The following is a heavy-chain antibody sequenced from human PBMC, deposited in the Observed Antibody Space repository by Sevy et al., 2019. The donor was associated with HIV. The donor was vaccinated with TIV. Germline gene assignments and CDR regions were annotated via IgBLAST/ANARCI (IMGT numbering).Heavy chain of an antibody. V-gene: IGHV3-23*01. D-gene: IGHD3-22*01. Sequence: GGSLRLSCTGSGFTFSNYAMNWVRQAPGKGLEWVSTIFRSGDVTYYADSVKGRFTISRDNSRNTLFLKMKSLRAEDTGVYYCAGARYDSSGSFDAFDIWGQGTMVTVSS. CDR3: AGARYDSSGSFDAFDI. CDR2: IFRSGDVT. J-gene: IGHJ3*02. CDR1: GFTFSNYA.